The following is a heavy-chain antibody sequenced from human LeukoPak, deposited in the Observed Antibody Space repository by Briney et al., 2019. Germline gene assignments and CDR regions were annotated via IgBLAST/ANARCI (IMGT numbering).Heavy chain of an antibody. V-gene: IGHV3-7*01. Sequence: GGSLRLSCAASGFSLSAYWMTWVRQAPGKGLEWVANINRDGSQKNHVDSVKGRFTISRDNAKNSLYLQMNSLRAEDTAVYYCARDHSNYFDYWGQGTLVTVSS. CDR1: GFSLSAYW. CDR3: ARDHSNYFDY. J-gene: IGHJ4*02. CDR2: INRDGSQK.